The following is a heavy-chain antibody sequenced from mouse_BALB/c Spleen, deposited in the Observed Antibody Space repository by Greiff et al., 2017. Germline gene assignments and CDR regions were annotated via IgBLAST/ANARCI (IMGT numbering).Heavy chain of an antibody. D-gene: IGHD2-1*01. Sequence: VMLMESGPGLVAPSQSLSITCTVSGFSLTSYGVHWVRQPPGKGLEWLGVIWAGGNTNYNSALMSRLSISKDNSKSQVFLKMNSLQTDDTAMYYCARDRELHAMDYWGQGTSVTVSS. J-gene: IGHJ4*01. CDR3: ARDRELHAMDY. CDR1: GFSLTSYG. V-gene: IGHV2-9*02. CDR2: IWAGGNT.